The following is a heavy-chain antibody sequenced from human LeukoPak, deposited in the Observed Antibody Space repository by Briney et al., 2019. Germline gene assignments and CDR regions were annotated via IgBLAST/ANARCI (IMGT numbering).Heavy chain of an antibody. CDR3: ARDHPEIAVIPAAMDV. Sequence: SVKVSCKASGGTFSNFVISWLRQTPGHGLEWLGGVIPMFGTSNYAQNFQGRVTFTADESTNTAYLELSSLTSEDSAVYFCARDHPEIAVIPAAMDVWAQGPRSSSP. V-gene: IGHV1-69*01. D-gene: IGHD2-2*01. J-gene: IGHJ6*03. CDR2: VIPMFGTS. CDR1: GGTFSNFV.